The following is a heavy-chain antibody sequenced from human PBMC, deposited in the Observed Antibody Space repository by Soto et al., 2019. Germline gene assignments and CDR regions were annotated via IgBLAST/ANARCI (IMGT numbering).Heavy chain of an antibody. CDR2: ISYDGSNK. CDR1: GFTFSSYA. V-gene: IGHV3-30-3*01. CDR3: ARDFATSSFLYGMDV. Sequence: GGSLRLSCAASGFTFSSYAMHWVRQAPGKGLKWVAVISYDGSNKYYADSVKGRFTISRDNSKNTLYLQMNSLRAEDTAVYYCARDFATSSFLYGMDVWGQGTTVTVSS. D-gene: IGHD2-2*01. J-gene: IGHJ6*02.